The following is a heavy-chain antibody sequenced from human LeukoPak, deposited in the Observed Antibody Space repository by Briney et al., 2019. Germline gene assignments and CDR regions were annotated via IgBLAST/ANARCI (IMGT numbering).Heavy chain of an antibody. CDR1: GSTFSSYA. D-gene: IGHD2-15*01. V-gene: IGHV3-23*01. J-gene: IGHJ4*02. CDR2: ISGSGGST. Sequence: GGSLRLSCAASGSTFSSYAMSWVRQAPGKGLEWVSAISGSGGSTYYADSVKGRFTISRDNSKNTLYLQMNSLRAEDTAVYYCAKFTGDCSGGSCYPLRKYYFDYWGQGTLVTVSS. CDR3: AKFTGDCSGGSCYPLRKYYFDY.